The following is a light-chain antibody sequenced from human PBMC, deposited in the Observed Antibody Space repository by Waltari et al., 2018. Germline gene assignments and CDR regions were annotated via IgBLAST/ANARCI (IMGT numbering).Light chain of an antibody. CDR2: DVT. J-gene: IGLJ3*02. CDR3: SSRTTSITWV. V-gene: IGLV2-14*03. Sequence: WYQQHPGRAPKVVIYDVTKRPSGISDRFSGSKSDSAASLTISGLQPEDEADYYCSSRTTSITWVFGGGTKLTVL.